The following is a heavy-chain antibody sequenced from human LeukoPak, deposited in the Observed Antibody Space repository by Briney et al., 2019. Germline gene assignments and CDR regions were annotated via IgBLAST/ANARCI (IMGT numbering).Heavy chain of an antibody. CDR1: GGSISSGGHS. J-gene: IGHJ3*02. CDR2: IYHSGSGST. Sequence: SQTLSLTCTVSGGSISSGGHSWSWIRQPPGKGLEWIGYIYHSGSGSTYYNPSLKSRVTISVDTSKNQFSLKLSSVTAADTAVYYCARFGPYGDYVDAFDIWGQGTMVTVSS. V-gene: IGHV4-30-2*01. CDR3: ARFGPYGDYVDAFDI. D-gene: IGHD4-17*01.